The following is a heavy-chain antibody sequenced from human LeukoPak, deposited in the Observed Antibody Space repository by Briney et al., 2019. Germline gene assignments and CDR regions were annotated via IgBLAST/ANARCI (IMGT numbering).Heavy chain of an antibody. CDR2: ISSSSNYI. Sequence: GGSLRLSCAATGFTFSSDSMNWVRQAPGKGLEWVSSISSSSNYIFYADSVKGRFTISRDNAKNSLYLQMNSLRVEDTAVYYCARGGFSIAVTGTGGFDYWGQEPWSPSPQ. CDR3: ARGGFSIAVTGTGGFDY. V-gene: IGHV3-21*01. J-gene: IGHJ4*01. CDR1: GFTFSSDS. D-gene: IGHD6-19*01.